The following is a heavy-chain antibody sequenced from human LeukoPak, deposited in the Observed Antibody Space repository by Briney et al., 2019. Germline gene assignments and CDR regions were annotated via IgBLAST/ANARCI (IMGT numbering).Heavy chain of an antibody. CDR2: IYTSGST. CDR1: GGSISSGSYY. V-gene: IGHV4-61*02. CDR3: ARDYYGSGSYSYYFDY. D-gene: IGHD3-10*01. Sequence: PSQTLSLTCTVSGGSISSGSYYWSWLRQPAGKGLEWIGRIYTSGSTNYNPSLKSRVTISVDTSKNQFSLKLSSVTAADTAVYYCARDYYGSGSYSYYFDYWGQGTLVTVSS. J-gene: IGHJ4*02.